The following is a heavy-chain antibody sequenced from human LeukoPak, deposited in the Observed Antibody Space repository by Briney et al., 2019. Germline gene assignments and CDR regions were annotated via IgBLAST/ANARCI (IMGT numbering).Heavy chain of an antibody. Sequence: GGSLRLSCAASGLAFSAYKMHWVRQAPRKGLVWVSRISTDGYTTDYADFVQGRFTASRDNTKNTWSLEMNSLRAEDTAVYYCARGAGYNYPYYFDYWGQGTLVTVSS. CDR3: ARGAGYNYPYYFDY. J-gene: IGHJ4*02. CDR1: GLAFSAYK. V-gene: IGHV3-74*01. CDR2: ISTDGYTT. D-gene: IGHD5-24*01.